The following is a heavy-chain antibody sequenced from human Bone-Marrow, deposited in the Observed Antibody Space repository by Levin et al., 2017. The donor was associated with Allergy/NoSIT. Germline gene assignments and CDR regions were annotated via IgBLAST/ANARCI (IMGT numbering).Heavy chain of an antibody. D-gene: IGHD5-18*01. CDR1: GYSFTSSW. CDR3: ARHPGYRYGYRNWYVDL. Sequence: LGESLKISCKGSGYSFTSSWIGWVRQMPGKGLEWMGIIYPGDSDTSYSPSFQGQVTISADKSISTAYLQWSSLKASDTAMYYCARHPGYRYGYRNWYVDLWGRGTQVTVSS. CDR2: IYPGDSDT. J-gene: IGHJ2*01. V-gene: IGHV5-51*01.